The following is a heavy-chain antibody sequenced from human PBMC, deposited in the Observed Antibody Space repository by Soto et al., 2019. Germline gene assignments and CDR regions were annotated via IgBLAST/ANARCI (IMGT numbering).Heavy chain of an antibody. CDR2: IYYSGST. J-gene: IGHJ4*01. Sequence: SETLSLTCTVSGGSPSSSSYYWGWIRQPPGKGLAWIGSIYYSGSTYYNPSLKSRVTVSVDTSKNQFSLKLSSVTAADTAVYYCARHDSLDGCDYRLAMFDYWVHGSRFTVSS. CDR1: GGSPSSSSYY. D-gene: IGHD4-17*01. CDR3: ARHDSLDGCDYRLAMFDY. V-gene: IGHV4-39*01.